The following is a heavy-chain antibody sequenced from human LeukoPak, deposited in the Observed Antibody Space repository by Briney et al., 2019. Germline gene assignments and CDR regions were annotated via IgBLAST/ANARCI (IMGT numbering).Heavy chain of an antibody. D-gene: IGHD2-15*01. CDR3: ARWSCSGGSCYNDY. CDR2: ISYDGSNK. V-gene: IGHV3-30*04. Sequence: GGSLRLSCAASGFTSSSYVMHWVRQAPGKGLEWVAIISYDGSNKYYADSVKGRFTISRDNSKNTLYLQMNSLRAEDTAVYYCARWSCSGGSCYNDYWGQGTLVTVSS. J-gene: IGHJ4*02. CDR1: GFTSSSYV.